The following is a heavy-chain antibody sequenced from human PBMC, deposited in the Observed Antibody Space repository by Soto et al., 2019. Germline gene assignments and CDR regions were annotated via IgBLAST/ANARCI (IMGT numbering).Heavy chain of an antibody. CDR2: ISGSGGST. CDR1: GFTFSSYA. CDR3: AKGNSWSPALVLDI. V-gene: IGHV3-23*01. J-gene: IGHJ3*02. D-gene: IGHD1-7*01. Sequence: EVQLLESGGGLVQPGGSLRLSCAASGFTFSSYAMNWVHQAPGKGLEWVSAISGSGGSTYYADSVKGRFTISRDSSKNTLYLQMNSLRAEDTAVYYCAKGNSWSPALVLDIWGQGTMVTVSS.